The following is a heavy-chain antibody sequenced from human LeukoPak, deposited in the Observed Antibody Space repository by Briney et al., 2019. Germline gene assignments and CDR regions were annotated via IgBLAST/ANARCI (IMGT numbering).Heavy chain of an antibody. CDR3: ARHPLVTGNYYYYYYMDV. Sequence: GGSLRLSCAASGFTFSSYSMNWVRQAPGKGLEWVSSISSSSSYIYYADSVKGRFTISRDNAKNSLYLQMNSLRAEDTAVYYCARHPLVTGNYYYYYYMDVWGKGTTVTVSS. D-gene: IGHD2-21*02. V-gene: IGHV3-21*01. J-gene: IGHJ6*03. CDR1: GFTFSSYS. CDR2: ISSSSSYI.